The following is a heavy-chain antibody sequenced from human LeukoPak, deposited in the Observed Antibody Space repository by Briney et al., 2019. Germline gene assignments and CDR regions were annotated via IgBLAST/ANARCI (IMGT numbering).Heavy chain of an antibody. D-gene: IGHD4-17*01. CDR3: ARDAPDYGDYDFDY. CDR2: TNQDGSVE. CDR1: GFTFSHYY. Sequence: GGSLRLSCVASGFTFSHYYMSWVRQAPGQGLEWVAHTNQDGSVEFHVDSVKGRFTISRDNAKNSLYLQMNSLRADDTAVYYCARDAPDYGDYDFDYWGQGTLVTVSS. V-gene: IGHV3-7*01. J-gene: IGHJ4*02.